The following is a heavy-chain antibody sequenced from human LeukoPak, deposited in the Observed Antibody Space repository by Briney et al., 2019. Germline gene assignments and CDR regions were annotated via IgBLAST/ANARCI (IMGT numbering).Heavy chain of an antibody. CDR2: ISSSSSYI. Sequence: PGGSLRLSCAASGFTFSSYSMNWVRQAPGKGLEGVSSISSSSSYIYYADSVKGRFTISRDNAKNSLYLQMNSLRAEDTAVYYCARVGMVYDFCSGPGTYYMDVWGKGTTVTVSS. J-gene: IGHJ6*03. V-gene: IGHV3-21*01. D-gene: IGHD3-3*01. CDR3: ARVGMVYDFCSGPGTYYMDV. CDR1: GFTFSSYS.